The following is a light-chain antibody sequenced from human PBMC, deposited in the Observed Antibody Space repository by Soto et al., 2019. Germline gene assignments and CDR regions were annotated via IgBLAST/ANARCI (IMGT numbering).Light chain of an antibody. J-gene: IGKJ3*01. CDR3: QQFGSSPLFT. Sequence: EIVLTQSPGTLSLCPGERATLSCRASQSVSSSYLAWYQQKPGLAPRLLIYGASSRATGIPDRFSGSGSGTDFTLTISRLEPEDFAVYYCQQFGSSPLFTFGPGTKVDVK. V-gene: IGKV3-20*01. CDR1: QSVSSSY. CDR2: GAS.